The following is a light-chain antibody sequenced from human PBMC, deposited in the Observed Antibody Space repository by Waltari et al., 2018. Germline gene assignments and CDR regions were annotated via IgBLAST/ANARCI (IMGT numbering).Light chain of an antibody. CDR3: QQSYSTRWT. Sequence: DIQMTQSPSSLSASVGDRVTITCRASQSISSYLNWYQQKPGKAPKLLIYAASSLRSGVPSRFSGSGSGTDFTLTISSLQPEDFATYYCQQSYSTRWTFGQGTKVEIK. CDR2: AAS. V-gene: IGKV1-39*01. J-gene: IGKJ1*01. CDR1: QSISSY.